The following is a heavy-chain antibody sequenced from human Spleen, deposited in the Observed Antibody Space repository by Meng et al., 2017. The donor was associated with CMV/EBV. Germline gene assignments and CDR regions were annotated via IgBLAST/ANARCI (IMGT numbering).Heavy chain of an antibody. CDR2: ISGSASGT. CDR3: ARGLRIGDY. V-gene: IGHV3-23*01. D-gene: IGHD2-15*01. CDR1: GFSFSGYA. J-gene: IGHJ4*02. Sequence: GESLKISCTASGFSFSGYAMSWVRQAPGKGLEWVSGISGSASGTFYADSVKGRFTMSRDNSKNTLYLQMNSLRVGDTAVYYCARGLRIGDYWGQGTLVTVSS.